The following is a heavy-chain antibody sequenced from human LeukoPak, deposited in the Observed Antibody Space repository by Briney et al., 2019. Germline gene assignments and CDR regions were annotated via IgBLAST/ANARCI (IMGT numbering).Heavy chain of an antibody. Sequence: ASVKVSCKASGYTFTSYAMHWVRQAPGQRLEWMGWISAGNGNTKYSQKFQGRVTMTTDTSTSTAYMELRSLRSDDTAVYYCARGGSGSFDYWGQGTLVTVSS. CDR3: ARGGSGSFDY. J-gene: IGHJ4*02. CDR2: ISAGNGNT. V-gene: IGHV1-3*01. D-gene: IGHD3-3*01. CDR1: GYTFTSYA.